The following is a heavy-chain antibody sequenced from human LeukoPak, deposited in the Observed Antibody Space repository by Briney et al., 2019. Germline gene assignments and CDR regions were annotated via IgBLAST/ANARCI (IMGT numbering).Heavy chain of an antibody. CDR1: GYTFSDYY. CDR3: GRTAMSPIFDY. Sequence: ASVKVSCKASGYTFSDYYIHWVQQAPGKGLEWVGRVDPEDGETIYAVKFQGRVTITADTSRDTAYMELSGLRPEDTALYYCGRTAMSPIFDYWGQGTLVTVSS. D-gene: IGHD2-21*02. V-gene: IGHV1-69-2*01. J-gene: IGHJ4*02. CDR2: VDPEDGET.